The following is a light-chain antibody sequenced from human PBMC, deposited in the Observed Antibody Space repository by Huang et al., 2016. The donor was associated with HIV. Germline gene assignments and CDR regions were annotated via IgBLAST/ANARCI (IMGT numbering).Light chain of an antibody. CDR3: QQYNTYLYT. J-gene: IGKJ2*01. Sequence: DIQMTQSPSTLSASVGDRVTITCRASQNINTWLARYQQKPGKAPNLLIYRASSLQVGVPSRFTGSGSGTEFTLTITSLQPDDLGTYYCQQYNTYLYTFGQGTKLEI. CDR2: RAS. CDR1: QNINTW. V-gene: IGKV1-5*03.